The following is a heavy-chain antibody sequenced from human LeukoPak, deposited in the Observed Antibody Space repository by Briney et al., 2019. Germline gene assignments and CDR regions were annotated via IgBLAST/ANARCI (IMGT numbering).Heavy chain of an antibody. CDR3: ARDSGYSYGYGDAFDI. CDR1: GGSISSGGYY. CDR2: IYYSGST. Sequence: SETLSLTCTVSGGSISSGGYYWSWIRQHPGKGLEWIGYIYYSGSTYYNPSLKSRVTISVDTSKNQFSLKLSSVTAADTAVYYCARDSGYSYGYGDAFDIWGQGTMVTVSS. J-gene: IGHJ3*02. D-gene: IGHD5-18*01. V-gene: IGHV4-31*03.